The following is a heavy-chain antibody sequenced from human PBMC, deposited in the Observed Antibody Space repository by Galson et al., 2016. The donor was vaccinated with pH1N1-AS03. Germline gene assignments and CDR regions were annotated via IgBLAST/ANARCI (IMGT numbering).Heavy chain of an antibody. CDR1: GFTFSTFA. Sequence: SLRLSCAASGFTFSTFAMSWVRRAPGRGLEWVSLIRGTSQITYYADSVKGRFTISKDNSKSTLFLQMNSLRPEDTALYYCARDFCRSSCSYYFYGMDVWGQGTTVTVSS. D-gene: IGHD6-13*01. CDR2: IRGTSQIT. J-gene: IGHJ6*02. V-gene: IGHV3-23*01. CDR3: ARDFCRSSCSYYFYGMDV.